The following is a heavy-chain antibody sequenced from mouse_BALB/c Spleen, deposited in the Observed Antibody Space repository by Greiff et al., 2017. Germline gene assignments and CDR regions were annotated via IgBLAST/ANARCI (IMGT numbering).Heavy chain of an antibody. V-gene: IGHV5-6*02. D-gene: IGHD2-1*01. CDR1: GFTFSSYG. J-gene: IGHJ2*01. Sequence: EVKLVESGGDLVKPGGSLKLSCAASGFTFSSYGMSWVRQTPDKRLEWVATISSGGSYTYYPDSVKGRFTISRDNAKNTLYLQMSSLKSEDTAMYYCARHGTHDGNYCLDYWGQGTTLTVSS. CDR3: ARHGTHDGNYCLDY. CDR2: ISSGGSYT.